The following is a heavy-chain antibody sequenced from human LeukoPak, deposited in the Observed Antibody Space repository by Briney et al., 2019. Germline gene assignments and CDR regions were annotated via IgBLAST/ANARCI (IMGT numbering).Heavy chain of an antibody. CDR1: GFTFSSYG. V-gene: IGHV3-30*02. D-gene: IGHD5-24*01. CDR3: AKENTRDGYTYFHY. Sequence: GGSLRLSCTASGFTFSSYGMQWVRQAPGKGLEWVACIRYDENKKYYADSVNGRFTVSRENSEKTQCLQMNSLRAEDPAVYYCAKENTRDGYTYFHYWGQGPLVTVSS. J-gene: IGHJ4*02. CDR2: IRYDENKK.